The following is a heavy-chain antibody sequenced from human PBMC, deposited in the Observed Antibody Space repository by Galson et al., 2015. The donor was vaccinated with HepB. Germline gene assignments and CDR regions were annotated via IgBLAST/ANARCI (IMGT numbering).Heavy chain of an antibody. CDR2: TYYRSKWYS. CDR1: GDSVSSNSAA. J-gene: IGHJ4*02. CDR3: ARSGMTTVGYYFDY. V-gene: IGHV6-1*01. Sequence: CAISGDSVSSNSAAWNWIRQSPSRGLEWLGRTYYRSKWYSDYAISVKSRITINPDTTKNQFSLQLNSVTPEDTAVYYCARSGMTTVGYYFDYWGQGTLVTVSS. D-gene: IGHD4-23*01.